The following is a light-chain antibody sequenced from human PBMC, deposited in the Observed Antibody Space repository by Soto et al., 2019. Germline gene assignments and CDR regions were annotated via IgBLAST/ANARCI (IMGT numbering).Light chain of an antibody. Sequence: EIVLTQSPGTLSLSPVEIANLYFMASQSVSSIYFAWYQQKRGQAPRLLIYGVSSRATGIPARFSGSGSGTDFTLTISSLEPEDFAVYYCQQRSNRWTCGQGTKGDIK. CDR1: QSVSSIY. V-gene: IGKV3D-20*02. CDR2: GVS. CDR3: QQRSNRWT. J-gene: IGKJ1*01.